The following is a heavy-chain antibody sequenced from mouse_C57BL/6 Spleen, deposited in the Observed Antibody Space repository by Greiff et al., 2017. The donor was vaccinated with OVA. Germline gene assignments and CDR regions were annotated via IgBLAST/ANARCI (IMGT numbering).Heavy chain of an antibody. Sequence: QVQLQQPGAELVKPGASVKMSCKASGYTFTSYWLTWVKQRPGQGLEWIGDIYPGSGSTNYNEKFKSKATLTVDTSSSTAYMQLSSLTSEDSAVYYCAREGYGYEGYYFDYWGQGTTLTVSS. CDR1: GYTFTSYW. CDR3: AREGYGYEGYYFDY. J-gene: IGHJ2*01. CDR2: IYPGSGST. V-gene: IGHV1-55*01. D-gene: IGHD2-2*01.